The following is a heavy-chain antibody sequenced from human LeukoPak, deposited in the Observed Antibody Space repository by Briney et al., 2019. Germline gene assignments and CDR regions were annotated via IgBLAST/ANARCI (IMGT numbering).Heavy chain of an antibody. Sequence: PSETLSLTCTVSGGSISSSSYYWGWIRQPPGKGLEWIGSISYGGSTYYNPSLKSRVTISVDTSKNQFSLKLSSVTAADTAVYYCMGYYYDSSGYYSFDYWGQGTLVTVSS. CDR2: ISYGGST. J-gene: IGHJ4*02. CDR3: MGYYYDSSGYYSFDY. CDR1: GGSISSSSYY. D-gene: IGHD3-22*01. V-gene: IGHV4-39*07.